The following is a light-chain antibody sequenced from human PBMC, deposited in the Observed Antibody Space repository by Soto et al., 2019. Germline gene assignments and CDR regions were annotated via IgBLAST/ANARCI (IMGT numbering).Light chain of an antibody. J-gene: IGLJ1*01. CDR3: QSYDSSLSAFYV. CDR2: CNS. V-gene: IGLV1-40*01. Sequence: QSVLTQPPSVSGAPGQRVTISCTGSSSNIGAGYDVPCYQQLPGTAPKPIIYCNSKRPSGVPDRFSGSKSGTSASLAITGLQDEDEADYSCQSYDSSLSAFYVFGSGTKVTVL. CDR1: SSNIGAGYD.